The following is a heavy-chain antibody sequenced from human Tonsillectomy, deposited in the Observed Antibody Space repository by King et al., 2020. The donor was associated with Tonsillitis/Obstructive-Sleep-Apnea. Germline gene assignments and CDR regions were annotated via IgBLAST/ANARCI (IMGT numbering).Heavy chain of an antibody. Sequence: VQLQQWGAGLLKPPETLSLTCAVYGGSFSAYYWNWIRQPPGKGLEWIGEISHSGSTNYNPSLKSRVTLSVDTSKNQFSLQLSSVTAADTAVYYCASASGTAVAGGYYYYMDVWGKGTPVTVSS. CDR3: ASASGTAVAGGYYYYMDV. D-gene: IGHD6-19*01. V-gene: IGHV4-34*01. J-gene: IGHJ6*03. CDR2: ISHSGST. CDR1: GGSFSAYY.